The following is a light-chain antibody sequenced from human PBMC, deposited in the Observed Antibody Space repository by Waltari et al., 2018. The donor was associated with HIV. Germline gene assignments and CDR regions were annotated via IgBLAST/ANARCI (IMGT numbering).Light chain of an antibody. Sequence: EVVLTQSPAILSVSQGERASLSCRARQSLGYNLAWYQQKRGQAPRLLISAASLRGTGIPAWCSSSGSGTVSPLVISSLQAEYFALYFCQQYNNGGTFGGGTRVE. J-gene: IGKJ4*01. V-gene: IGKV3-15*01. CDR2: AAS. CDR1: QSLGYN. CDR3: QQYNNGGT.